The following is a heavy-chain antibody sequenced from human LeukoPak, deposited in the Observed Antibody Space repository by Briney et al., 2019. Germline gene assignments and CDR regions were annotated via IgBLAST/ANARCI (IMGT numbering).Heavy chain of an antibody. CDR1: GFTLSNAW. CDR3: ARMRQVYFDY. V-gene: IGHV3-21*01. J-gene: IGHJ4*02. CDR2: ISSSSSYI. Sequence: GGSLRLSCAASGFTLSNAWMNWVRQAPGKGLEWVSSISSSSSYIYYADSVKGRFTISRDNAKNSLYLQMNSLRAEDTAVYYCARMRQVYFDYWGQGTLVTVSS.